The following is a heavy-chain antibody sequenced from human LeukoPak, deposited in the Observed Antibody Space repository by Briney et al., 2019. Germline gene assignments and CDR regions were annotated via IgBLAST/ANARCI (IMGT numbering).Heavy chain of an antibody. Sequence: PGGSLRLSCAASGFTVSSNYMSWVRQAPGKGLEWVSVIYSGGSTYYADPVKGRFTISRDNSKNTLYLQMNSLRAEDTAVYYCAGDSGGSGSYYKYYWGQGTLVTVSS. V-gene: IGHV3-66*01. D-gene: IGHD3-10*01. CDR3: AGDSGGSGSYYKYY. CDR1: GFTVSSNY. J-gene: IGHJ4*02. CDR2: IYSGGST.